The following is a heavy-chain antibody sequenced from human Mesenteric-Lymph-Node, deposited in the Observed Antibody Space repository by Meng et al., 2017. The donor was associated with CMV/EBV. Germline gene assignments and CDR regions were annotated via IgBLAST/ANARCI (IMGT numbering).Heavy chain of an antibody. V-gene: IGHV3-49*04. CDR1: GFTFGDYA. CDR3: TRSHLSLGY. Sequence: LSLTCTASGFTFGDYAMSWVRQAPGKGLEWVGCIRSKAYGGTTEYAASVKGRFTISRDDSKSIAYLQMNSLKTEDTAVYYCTRSHLSLGYWGQGALVTVSS. D-gene: IGHD3-3*02. CDR2: IRSKAYGGTT. J-gene: IGHJ4*02.